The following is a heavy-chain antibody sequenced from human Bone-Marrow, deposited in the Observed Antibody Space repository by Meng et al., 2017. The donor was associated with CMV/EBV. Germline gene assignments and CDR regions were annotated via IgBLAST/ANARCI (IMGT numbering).Heavy chain of an antibody. CDR3: ARDYAGSPYYLGN. Sequence: GESLKISCAASGFTFSSYAMSWVRQAPGKGLEWVSAISGSGGSTYYADSVKGRFTISRDNSKNTLYLQMNSLRAEDTAVYYCARDYAGSPYYLGNWGQGTLVPVSS. D-gene: IGHD3-16*01. CDR1: GFTFSSYA. V-gene: IGHV3-23*01. CDR2: ISGSGGST. J-gene: IGHJ4*02.